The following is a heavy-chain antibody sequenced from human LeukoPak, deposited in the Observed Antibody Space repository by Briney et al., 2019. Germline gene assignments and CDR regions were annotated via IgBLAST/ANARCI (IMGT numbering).Heavy chain of an antibody. CDR3: ARHYGDYALGAFDI. CDR1: GFTFSSYG. CDR2: IWYDGSNK. D-gene: IGHD4-17*01. V-gene: IGHV3-33*01. Sequence: GRSLRLSCAASGFTFSSYGMHWVRQAPGKGLEWVAGIWYDGSNKYYADSVKGRFTISRDNSKNTLYLQMNSLRAEDTAVYYCARHYGDYALGAFDIWGQGTMVTVSS. J-gene: IGHJ3*02.